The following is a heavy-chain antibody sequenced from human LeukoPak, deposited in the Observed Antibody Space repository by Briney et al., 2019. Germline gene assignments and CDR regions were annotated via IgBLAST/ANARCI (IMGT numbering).Heavy chain of an antibody. V-gene: IGHV4-38-2*01. D-gene: IGHD3-22*01. J-gene: IGHJ4*02. Sequence: PSETLSPTCAVSGYSISSGYYWGWIRQPPGKGLEWIGSIYHSGSTYYNPSLKSRVTISVDTSKNQFSLKLSSVTAADTAVYYCARIESSGYFEPDYWGQGTLVTVSS. CDR3: ARIESSGYFEPDY. CDR1: GYSISSGYY. CDR2: IYHSGST.